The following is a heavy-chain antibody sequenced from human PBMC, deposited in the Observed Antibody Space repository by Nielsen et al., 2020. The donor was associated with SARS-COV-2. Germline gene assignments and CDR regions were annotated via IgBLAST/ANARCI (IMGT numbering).Heavy chain of an antibody. Sequence: GESLKISCAASGFTFSSYGMHWVRQAPGKGLEWVAVISYDGSNKYYADSVKGRFTISRDNSKNTLYLQMNSLRAEDTAVYYCAKVLDKTMVRGRWNYYGMDVWGQGTTVTVSS. V-gene: IGHV3-30*18. CDR1: GFTFSSYG. CDR2: ISYDGSNK. D-gene: IGHD3-10*01. CDR3: AKVLDKTMVRGRWNYYGMDV. J-gene: IGHJ6*02.